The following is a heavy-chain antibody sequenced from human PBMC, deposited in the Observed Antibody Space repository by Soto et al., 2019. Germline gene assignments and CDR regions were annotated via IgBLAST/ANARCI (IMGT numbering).Heavy chain of an antibody. D-gene: IGHD1-1*01. CDR2: IHYSGNS. Sequence: QVQLQESGPGLVKPSETLSLTCTVSGDSIISYFWTWIRQSPGKGLQWIGYIHYSGNSNYNPSLKIRVTMSVDTSKNQFSLRLTSVTAADTAVYFCARMNQLAPKRNAFDIWGQGTMVTVSS. J-gene: IGHJ3*02. CDR1: GDSIISYF. CDR3: ARMNQLAPKRNAFDI. V-gene: IGHV4-59*01.